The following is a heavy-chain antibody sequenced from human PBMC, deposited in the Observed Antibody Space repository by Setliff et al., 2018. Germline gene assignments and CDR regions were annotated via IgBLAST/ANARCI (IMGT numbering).Heavy chain of an antibody. CDR2: IRSKAYGGTT. J-gene: IGHJ4*02. Sequence: GGSLRLSCTASGFTFGDYAMSWVRQAPGKGLEWVGFIRSKAYGGTTEYAASVKGRFTISRDDSKSIAYLQMNSLKTEDTAVYYCTPWTGTSRLHYWGQGTLVTVS. V-gene: IGHV3-49*04. CDR1: GFTFGDYA. CDR3: TPWTGTSRLHY. D-gene: IGHD1-7*01.